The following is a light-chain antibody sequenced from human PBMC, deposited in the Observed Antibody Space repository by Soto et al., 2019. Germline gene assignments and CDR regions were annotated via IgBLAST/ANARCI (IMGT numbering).Light chain of an antibody. CDR3: PQRHNRPLT. CDR1: QSISSE. V-gene: IGKV3-15*01. J-gene: IGKJ2*01. Sequence: EIVMTQSPATLSVSPGESATLSCRASQSISSELAWYQQKPGQPPRLLIYGASTRATGVPARFTGSGSGSDFTLTISGLQSEDFAVYYCPQRHNRPLTFGQGTRLEI. CDR2: GAS.